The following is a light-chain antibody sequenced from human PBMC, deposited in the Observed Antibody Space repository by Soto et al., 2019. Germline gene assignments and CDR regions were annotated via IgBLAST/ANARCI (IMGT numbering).Light chain of an antibody. J-gene: IGLJ3*02. CDR3: GTWDSSLSAGV. Sequence: QSVLTQPPSASGTPGQRVTISCSGSSSNIGGNFVSWFLLLPGTAPKLLVYRNDQWPSGVPGRFSGSKSGTSASLAINGLRSEDEADYYCGTWDSSLSAGVFGGGTKLTVL. CDR2: RND. V-gene: IGLV1-47*01. CDR1: SSNIGGNF.